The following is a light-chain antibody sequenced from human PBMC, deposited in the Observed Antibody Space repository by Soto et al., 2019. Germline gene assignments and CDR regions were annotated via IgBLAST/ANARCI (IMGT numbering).Light chain of an antibody. CDR3: QQRRNWPPFS. V-gene: IGKV3-11*01. Sequence: EIVLTQSPATLSLSPGERATLSCRASQSISTYLAWYQQKPGQAPRLLIYDASNRAPGIPARFSGSGSGTDFALSICGLGPEDFAVYYCQQRRNWPPFSFGQGTRPDIK. CDR1: QSISTY. CDR2: DAS. J-gene: IGKJ5*01.